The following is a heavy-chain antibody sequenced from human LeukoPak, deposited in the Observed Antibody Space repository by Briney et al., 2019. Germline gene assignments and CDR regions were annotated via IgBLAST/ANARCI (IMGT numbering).Heavy chain of an antibody. Sequence: GGSLRLSCAASGFTFSSYNMNWVRQAPGKGLEWVSSITSSSSYIYYADSVKGRFTISRDNSKNTLYLQMNSLRAEDTAVYYCARDFYGSGSFLHWGQGTLVTVSS. D-gene: IGHD3-10*01. V-gene: IGHV3-21*04. CDR3: ARDFYGSGSFLH. CDR1: GFTFSSYN. J-gene: IGHJ4*02. CDR2: ITSSSSYI.